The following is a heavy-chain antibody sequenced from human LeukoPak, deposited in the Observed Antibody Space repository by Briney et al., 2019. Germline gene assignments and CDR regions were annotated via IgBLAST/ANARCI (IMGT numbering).Heavy chain of an antibody. CDR1: GGSISSGGYS. Sequence: SETLSLTCAVSGGSISSGGYSWSWIRQPPGKGLEWIGYIYHSGSHYYNPSLESRVTISVDRSKNQFSLKLSSVTAADTAVYYCARATSIPGYGMDVWGQGTTVTVSS. CDR2: IYHSGSH. V-gene: IGHV4-30-2*01. J-gene: IGHJ6*02. D-gene: IGHD1-1*01. CDR3: ARATSIPGYGMDV.